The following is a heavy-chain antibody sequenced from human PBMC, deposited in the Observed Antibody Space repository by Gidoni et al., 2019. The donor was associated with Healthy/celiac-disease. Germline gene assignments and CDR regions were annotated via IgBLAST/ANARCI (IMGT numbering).Heavy chain of an antibody. V-gene: IGHV3-30*18. Sequence: QVQLVESGGGVVQPGRSLRLSCAASGFTFSSYGLHWVRQAPGKGLEWVAVISYDGSNKYYADSVKGRFTIPRDNSKNTLYLQMNSLRAEDTAVYYCAKESDDSGWPLYYYYYYGMDVWGQGTTVTVSS. D-gene: IGHD6-19*01. CDR2: ISYDGSNK. CDR3: AKESDDSGWPLYYYYYYGMDV. CDR1: GFTFSSYG. J-gene: IGHJ6*02.